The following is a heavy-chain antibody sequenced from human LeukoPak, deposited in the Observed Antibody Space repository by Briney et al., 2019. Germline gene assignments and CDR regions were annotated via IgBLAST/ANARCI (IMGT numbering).Heavy chain of an antibody. V-gene: IGHV1-18*01. D-gene: IGHD3-22*01. J-gene: IGHJ4*02. CDR1: GYTFTCYG. CDR3: ARVQWQITHDSRAQTDY. CDR2: ISAYNGNT. Sequence: GASVKVSCKASGYTFTCYGISWVRQAPGQGLEWMGWISAYNGNTNYAQKLQGRVTMTTDTSTSTAYMELRSLRSDDTAVYYCARVQWQITHDSRAQTDYWGQGTLVTVSS.